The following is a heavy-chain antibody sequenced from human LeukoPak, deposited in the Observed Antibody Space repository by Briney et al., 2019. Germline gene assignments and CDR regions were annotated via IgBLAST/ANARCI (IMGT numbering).Heavy chain of an antibody. Sequence: GGTVRLSCTSCTFSFREGKRGGLRGAPGKEIKRVSYISSSGTTINYADSVKGRFIISRDNANQSLYLQMNSLRDEDTAMYYCARRSDCYDSSGGVLYWFFDLWGRGPLVTVSS. CDR3: ARRSDCYDSSGGVLYWFFDL. V-gene: IGHV3-11*01. J-gene: IGHJ2*01. CDR1: TFSFREGK. CDR2: ISSSGTTI. D-gene: IGHD3-22*01.